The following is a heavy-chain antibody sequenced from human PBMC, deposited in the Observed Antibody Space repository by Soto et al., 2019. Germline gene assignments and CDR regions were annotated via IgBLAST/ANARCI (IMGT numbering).Heavy chain of an antibody. D-gene: IGHD3-22*01. J-gene: IGHJ4*02. CDR2: IIPIFGTA. Sequence: QVQLVQSGAEVKKPGSSVKVSCKASGGTFSSYAISWVRQAPGQGLEWMGGIIPIFGTANYAQKFQGRVTITADESTSTAYMELGSLRSEDTAVYYCARGGGDYDSSGYYPFGYWGQGTLVTVSS. CDR3: ARGGGDYDSSGYYPFGY. V-gene: IGHV1-69*01. CDR1: GGTFSSYA.